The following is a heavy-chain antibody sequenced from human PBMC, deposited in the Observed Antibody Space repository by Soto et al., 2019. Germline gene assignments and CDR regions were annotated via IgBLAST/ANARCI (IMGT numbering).Heavy chain of an antibody. D-gene: IGHD2-15*01. Sequence: EVQFLESGGGLVQPGGSLRLSCAASGFTFDSSAMRWVRQAPGKGLEWVSTISGTGAAHYADSVKGRFTISKDNSKNTMHLQTNCLRAEDTAVYYCAKGLGYYFDYWGPGTLVTVAS. V-gene: IGHV3-23*01. CDR3: AKGLGYYFDY. J-gene: IGHJ4*02. CDR1: GFTFDSSA. CDR2: ISGTGAA.